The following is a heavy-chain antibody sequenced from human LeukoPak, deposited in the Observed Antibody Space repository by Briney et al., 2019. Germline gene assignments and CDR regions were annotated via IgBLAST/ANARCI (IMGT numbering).Heavy chain of an antibody. V-gene: IGHV4-39*07. CDR1: GGSISSSSYY. Sequence: SETLSLTCTVSGGSISSSSYYWGWIRQPPGKGLEWIGSIYYSGSTYYNPSLKSRVTISVDTSKNQFSLKLSSVTAADTAVYYCARGLWGYWGQGTLVTVSS. CDR2: IYYSGST. D-gene: IGHD3-16*01. J-gene: IGHJ4*02. CDR3: ARGLWGY.